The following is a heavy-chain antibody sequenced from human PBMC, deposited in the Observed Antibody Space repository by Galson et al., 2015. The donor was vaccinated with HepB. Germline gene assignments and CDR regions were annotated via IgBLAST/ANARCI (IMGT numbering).Heavy chain of an antibody. CDR2: LSSSGRST. Sequence: SLRLSCAASGFNNHAMSWVRQAPAKGLEWVSTLSSSGRSTYYADSVKGRFSISRDSSTNTLFLQMDSLRVEDTAIYYCVKFRGMEVPAYYFGYWGQGTPATVSS. CDR3: VKFRGMEVPAYYFGY. J-gene: IGHJ4*02. D-gene: IGHD2-2*01. CDR1: GFNNHA. V-gene: IGHV3-23*01.